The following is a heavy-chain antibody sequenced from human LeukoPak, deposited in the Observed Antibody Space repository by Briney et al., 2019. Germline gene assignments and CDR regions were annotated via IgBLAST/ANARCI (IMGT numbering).Heavy chain of an antibody. Sequence: SETLSLTCTVSGGSISSYYWSWIRQPPGKGLEWIGYIYYSGSTNYNPSLKGRVTISVDTSKNQFSLKLSSVTAADTAVYYCARVFAGDAFDIWGQGTMVTVSS. J-gene: IGHJ3*02. CDR2: IYYSGST. V-gene: IGHV4-59*01. CDR3: ARVFAGDAFDI. CDR1: GGSISSYY.